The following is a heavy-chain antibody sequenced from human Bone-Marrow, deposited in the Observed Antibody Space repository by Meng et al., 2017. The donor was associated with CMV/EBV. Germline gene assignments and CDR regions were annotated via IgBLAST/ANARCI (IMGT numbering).Heavy chain of an antibody. Sequence: SVKVSCKASGYTFTGYYMHWVRQAPGQGLEWMGGIIPILGITNYAQKFQGRVTITADKSTSTAYMELSSLRSEDTAVYYCARDQGGRLGKNYYYYYGMDFWGQGTTVTVSS. CDR3: ARDQGGRLGKNYYYYYGMDF. V-gene: IGHV1-69*10. CDR1: GYTFTGYY. J-gene: IGHJ6*02. D-gene: IGHD7-27*01. CDR2: IIPILGIT.